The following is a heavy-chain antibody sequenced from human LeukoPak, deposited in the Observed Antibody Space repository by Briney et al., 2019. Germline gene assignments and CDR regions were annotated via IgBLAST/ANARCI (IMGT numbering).Heavy chain of an antibody. J-gene: IGHJ4*02. CDR3: ASIYGGNSYYFDY. Sequence: GGSLRLSCAASGFTFSRYWMSWVRQAPGKGLEWVANIKQDGSEKYYVDSVKGRFTISRDNAKNSLYLQMNSLRAEDTAVYYCASIYGGNSYYFDYWGQGTLVTVSS. D-gene: IGHD4-23*01. CDR2: IKQDGSEK. V-gene: IGHV3-7*01. CDR1: GFTFSRYW.